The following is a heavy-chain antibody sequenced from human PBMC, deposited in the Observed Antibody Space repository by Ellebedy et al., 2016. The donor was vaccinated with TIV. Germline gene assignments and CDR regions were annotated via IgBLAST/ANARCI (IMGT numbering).Heavy chain of an antibody. Sequence: GESLKISCKGSGYSFTSYWISWVRQMPGKGLEWLGRIDPSDSYTNYSPSFQGQVTISADKSISTAYLQWSSLKASDTAMYYCASLNYDILTGYYKGGWFDPWGQGTLVTVSS. CDR1: GYSFTSYW. D-gene: IGHD3-9*01. CDR3: ASLNYDILTGYYKGGWFDP. J-gene: IGHJ5*02. V-gene: IGHV5-10-1*04. CDR2: IDPSDSYT.